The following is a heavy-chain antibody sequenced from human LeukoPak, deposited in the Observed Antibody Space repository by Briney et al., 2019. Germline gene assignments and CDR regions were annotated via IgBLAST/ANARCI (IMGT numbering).Heavy chain of an antibody. D-gene: IGHD1-26*01. CDR2: ISSSGDYI. CDR1: GFMFRSHL. V-gene: IGHV3-21*01. J-gene: IGHJ4*02. Sequence: AGGSLRLSCAASGFMFRSHLMNWVRQVPGKGLEWVSSISSSGDYIYYADSVKGRFTISRDNAKNSLFLQMNSLRAEDTAVYYCARGEYSGTSFLFDYWGQGTLVTVSS. CDR3: ARGEYSGTSFLFDY.